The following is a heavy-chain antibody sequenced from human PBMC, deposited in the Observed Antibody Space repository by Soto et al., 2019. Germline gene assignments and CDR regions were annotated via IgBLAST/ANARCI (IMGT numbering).Heavy chain of an antibody. CDR1: GDPITSGDYY. D-gene: IGHD1-26*01. CDR2: IYYTGSF. V-gene: IGHV4-30-4*01. CDR3: AADWEGTDF. Sequence: SETLSLTCAVSGDPITSGDYYWTWIRQSPGKGLEWIGFIYYTGSFDYNPSLKSRLTISLDRSKNQFSLNLTSVTAADTAVYYCAADWEGTDFWGQGTQVTVSS. J-gene: IGHJ4*02.